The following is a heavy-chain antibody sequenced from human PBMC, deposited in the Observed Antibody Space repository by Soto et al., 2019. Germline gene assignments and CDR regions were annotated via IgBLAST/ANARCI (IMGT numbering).Heavy chain of an antibody. CDR3: AHPYSSSWAWDY. CDR1: GFSLSTSGVG. D-gene: IGHD6-13*01. V-gene: IGHV2-5*02. J-gene: IGHJ4*02. Sequence: QITLKESGPPLVKPTQTLTLTCTFSGFSLSTSGVGVGWIRQPPGKALEWLALIYWDDDKRDSPSLKSRLTITKDTAKNQVVLTMTNMDPVDTATYYCAHPYSSSWAWDYWGKGTLVTVSS. CDR2: IYWDDDK.